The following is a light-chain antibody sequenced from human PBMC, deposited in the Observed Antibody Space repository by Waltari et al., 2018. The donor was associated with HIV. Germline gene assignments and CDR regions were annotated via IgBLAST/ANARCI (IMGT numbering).Light chain of an antibody. CDR1: SSNIGSNT. J-gene: IGLJ3*02. Sequence: QSVLTQPPSASGTPGQRVTISCSGSSSNIGSNTVNWYRQLPGTAPKLLIYSNNQRPSGVPDRCSGSKSGTSASLAISGLQSDYDADYYCATWDDSLNGWVFGGGTKLTVL. V-gene: IGLV1-44*01. CDR2: SNN. CDR3: ATWDDSLNGWV.